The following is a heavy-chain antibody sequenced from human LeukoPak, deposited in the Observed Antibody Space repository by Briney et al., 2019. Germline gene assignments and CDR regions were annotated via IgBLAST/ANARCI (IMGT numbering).Heavy chain of an antibody. Sequence: GGSLRLSCAAAGFTFSSYGMHWVRKAPGKGLEWVAFIRYDGSNKYYADSVKGRFTISRDNSKNTLYLQMNSLRAEDTAVYYCAKDIGSYYDYWGQGILVTVSS. CDR3: AKDIGSYYDY. J-gene: IGHJ4*02. CDR1: GFTFSSYG. V-gene: IGHV3-30*02. D-gene: IGHD3-10*01. CDR2: IRYDGSNK.